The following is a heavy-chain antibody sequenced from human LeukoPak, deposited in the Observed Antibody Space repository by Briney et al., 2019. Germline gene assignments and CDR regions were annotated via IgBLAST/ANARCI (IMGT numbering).Heavy chain of an antibody. CDR3: VKGPYLAFDI. D-gene: IGHD3-10*01. Sequence: GGSLRLSCAASGFTFSSYAMNWVRQAPGKGLEWVSAICSNDNNTYYANSVKGRFTISRDNSKNTLYLQMSSLRAEDTAVYYCVKGPYLAFDIWGQGTMVTVSS. CDR1: GFTFSSYA. V-gene: IGHV3-23*01. J-gene: IGHJ3*02. CDR2: ICSNDNNT.